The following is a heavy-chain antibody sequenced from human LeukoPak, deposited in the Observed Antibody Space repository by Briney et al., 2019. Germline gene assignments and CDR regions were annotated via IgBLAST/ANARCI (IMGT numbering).Heavy chain of an antibody. D-gene: IGHD4-23*01. V-gene: IGHV4-59*08. CDR2: IYYSGGT. J-gene: IGHJ4*02. CDR3: ATLTTVVTAYYFDH. Sequence: SETLSLTCTVSGGSISSYYWSWIRQPPGKGLEWIGYIYYSGGTDYNPSLKSRVTTSVDTSKSQFSLKLTSVTAADTAVYYCATLTTVVTAYYFDHWGQGTLVTVSS. CDR1: GGSISSYY.